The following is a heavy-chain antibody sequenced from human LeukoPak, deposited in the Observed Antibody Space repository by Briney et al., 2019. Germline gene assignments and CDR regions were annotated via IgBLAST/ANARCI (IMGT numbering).Heavy chain of an antibody. CDR2: VHNDGSSK. J-gene: IGHJ4*02. V-gene: IGHV3-30*02. CDR1: GFIFSHYY. Sequence: PGGSLRLSCVASGFIFSHYYMHWVRQAPGKGLERVAVVHNDGSSKYYADSVKGRFTISRDNSKNTLYVQMDSLRVEDTAVYYCATGGGQYYDYWGQGTLVTVSS. CDR3: ATGGGQYYDY. D-gene: IGHD3-22*01.